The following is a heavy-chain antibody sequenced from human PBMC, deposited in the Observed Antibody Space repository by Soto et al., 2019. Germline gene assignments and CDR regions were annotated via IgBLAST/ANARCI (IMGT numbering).Heavy chain of an antibody. CDR2: IGALLYNDAT. J-gene: IGHJ2*01. CDR3: ARGTKGAGGWYFDL. V-gene: IGHV1-18*01. Sequence: QVQVVQSEVEAKRPGASARISCKASGYTLDNHAVTWVRQAPGQGLEWMGLIGALLYNDATNHARKLQGRLTRARDTSPNTVYMDVGSLRSDDTAVYECARGTKGAGGWYFDLWGRGTLVVVSS. D-gene: IGHD2-8*01. CDR1: GYTLDNHA.